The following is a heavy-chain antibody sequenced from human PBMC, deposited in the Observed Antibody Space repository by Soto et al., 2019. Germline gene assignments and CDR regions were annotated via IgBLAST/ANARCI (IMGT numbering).Heavy chain of an antibody. CDR2: ISSSSRTI. Sequence: PGGSLRLSCAASGFTFSSYSMNWVRQAPGKGLEWVSYISSSSRTIYYADSVKGRFTISRDNAKNSLYLQMNSLRAEDTAVYYCAREGDYGDYPAFDIWGQGTMVTVSS. CDR1: GFTFSSYS. V-gene: IGHV3-48*04. D-gene: IGHD4-17*01. CDR3: AREGDYGDYPAFDI. J-gene: IGHJ3*02.